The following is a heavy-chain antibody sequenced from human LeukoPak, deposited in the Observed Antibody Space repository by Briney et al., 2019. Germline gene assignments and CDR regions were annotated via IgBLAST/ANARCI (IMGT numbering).Heavy chain of an antibody. CDR2: FTAYGGT. J-gene: IGHJ5*02. Sequence: GGSLGLSCAASGFIFSDYTMMWVRRAPGKGLQWVATFTAYGGTYYAASVKGGFAISRDNSRDTVSLYMNSLRVQDTAMYYCAKGSTGGKVDWFDPWGPGTLVTVSS. CDR1: GFIFSDYT. CDR3: AKGSTGGKVDWFDP. V-gene: IGHV3-23*01. D-gene: IGHD4-23*01.